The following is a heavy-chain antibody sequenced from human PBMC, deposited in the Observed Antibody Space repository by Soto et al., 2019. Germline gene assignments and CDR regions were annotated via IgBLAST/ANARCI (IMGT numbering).Heavy chain of an antibody. V-gene: IGHV3-48*02. Sequence: GGSLRLACAASGFTFSSYSMNWVRQAPGKGLEWVSYISSSSSTIYYADSVKGRFTISRDNAKNSLYLQMNSLRDEDTAVYYCAGHIVGATVFAFDIWGQGTMVTVSS. CDR2: ISSSSSTI. CDR1: GFTFSSYS. CDR3: AGHIVGATVFAFDI. J-gene: IGHJ3*02. D-gene: IGHD1-26*01.